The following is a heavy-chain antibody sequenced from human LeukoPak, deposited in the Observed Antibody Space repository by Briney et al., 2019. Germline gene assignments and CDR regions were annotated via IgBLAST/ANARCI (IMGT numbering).Heavy chain of an antibody. V-gene: IGHV3-23*01. D-gene: IGHD1-26*01. Sequence: GGSLRLSCAASGFTFSSYAMSWARQAPGKGLEWVSGISDSGDITYYADSVKGRLTISRDNSKNTLYVQMNSLRVEDTAVYYCAKDRRGGSYYAATLDIWGQGTMVTVSS. CDR1: GFTFSSYA. CDR2: ISDSGDIT. J-gene: IGHJ3*02. CDR3: AKDRRGGSYYAATLDI.